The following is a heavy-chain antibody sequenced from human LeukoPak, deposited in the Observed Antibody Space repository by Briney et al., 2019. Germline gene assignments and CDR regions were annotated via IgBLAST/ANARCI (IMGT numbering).Heavy chain of an antibody. Sequence: PSETLSLTCTVSGGSISSYYWSWIRQPPGKGLEWLGYIYYSGSTNYNPSLKSRVAISVDTSKNQFSLKLSSVTAADTAVYYCARRPYGDYFDYWGQGTLVTVSS. CDR3: ARRPYGDYFDY. V-gene: IGHV4-59*01. D-gene: IGHD4-17*01. J-gene: IGHJ4*02. CDR1: GGSISSYY. CDR2: IYYSGST.